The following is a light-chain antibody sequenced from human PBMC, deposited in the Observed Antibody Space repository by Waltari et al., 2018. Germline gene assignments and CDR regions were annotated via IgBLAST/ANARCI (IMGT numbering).Light chain of an antibody. J-gene: IGKJ4*01. Sequence: DIQMTQSPSTLSASVGDRVTIPCRASQSISSWLAWYPQKPGKAPKLLIYKASSLESGVPSRFSGSGSGTEFTLTISSLQPDDFATYYCQQYNSYPALTFGGGTKVEIK. CDR2: KAS. CDR1: QSISSW. V-gene: IGKV1-5*03. CDR3: QQYNSYPALT.